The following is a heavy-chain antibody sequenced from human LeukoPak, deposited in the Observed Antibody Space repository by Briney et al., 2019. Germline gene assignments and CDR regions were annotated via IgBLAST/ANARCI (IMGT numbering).Heavy chain of an antibody. J-gene: IGHJ4*02. CDR2: IYYSATV. D-gene: IGHD1-20*01. CDR3: ARGLTGINFDY. V-gene: IGHV4-59*01. Sequence: SETLSLTCAVYGGSFSGYYWSWIRQPPGKGLEWIGYIYYSATVTYNPSLKSRVTISVDTSKNQFSLKLSSLTAADTAVYYCARGLTGINFDYWGQGTLVTVSS. CDR1: GGSFSGYY.